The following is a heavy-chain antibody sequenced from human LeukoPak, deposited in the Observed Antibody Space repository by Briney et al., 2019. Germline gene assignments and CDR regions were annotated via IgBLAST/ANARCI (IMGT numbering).Heavy chain of an antibody. CDR2: MNPNSGYT. Sequence: ASVKVSCKASGYTFTSHDINWVRQATGQGLEWMGWMNPNSGYTGYEQKLQGRVTMTRDTSTGTAYMELSSLRSEDTAVYYCARGGSSYNDEHEEFDYWGQGTVVTVSS. CDR1: GYTFTSHD. V-gene: IGHV1-8*01. CDR3: ARGGSSYNDEHEEFDY. J-gene: IGHJ4*02. D-gene: IGHD3-22*01.